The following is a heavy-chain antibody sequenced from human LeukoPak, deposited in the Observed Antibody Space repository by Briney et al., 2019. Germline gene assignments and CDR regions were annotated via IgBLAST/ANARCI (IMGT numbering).Heavy chain of an antibody. J-gene: IGHJ4*02. CDR3: TRGQSYCGADCYSD. Sequence: GSLRLSCAASGFSVSNYYMSWVRQPPGKGLECVSVMYTGGGRYYGDSVKGRFTISRDNSKDTVFLQMNSLRVEDTALYYCTRGQSYCGADCYSDWGQGTLVTVSS. V-gene: IGHV3-66*01. D-gene: IGHD2-21*02. CDR2: MYTGGGR. CDR1: GFSVSNYY.